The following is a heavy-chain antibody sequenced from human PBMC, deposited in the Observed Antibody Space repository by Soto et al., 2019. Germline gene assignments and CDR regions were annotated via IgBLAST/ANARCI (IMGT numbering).Heavy chain of an antibody. CDR2: IDNSGST. J-gene: IGHJ4*02. D-gene: IGHD3-3*01. CDR1: GGSISNYF. Sequence: LFLTCTVSGGSISNYFCNWIRQPAGKGLEWIGRIDNSGSTNYNPSLKSRITMSADTSRNQFSLKLNSVTAADTAVYYCARGGQDFWSGPSDYWGQGALVTVSS. V-gene: IGHV4-4*07. CDR3: ARGGQDFWSGPSDY.